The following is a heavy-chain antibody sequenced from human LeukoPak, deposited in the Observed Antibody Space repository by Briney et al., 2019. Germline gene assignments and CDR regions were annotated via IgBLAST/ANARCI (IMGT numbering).Heavy chain of an antibody. CDR2: INHSGST. D-gene: IGHD3-10*01. CDR1: GGSFSGYY. J-gene: IGHJ4*02. Sequence: SETLSLTCAVYGGSFSGYYWSWIRQPPGKGLEWIGEINHSGSTNYNPSLKSRVTISVDTSKNQFSLKLSSVTAADTAVYYCASMVRGAHDYWGQGTLVTVSS. V-gene: IGHV4-34*01. CDR3: ASMVRGAHDY.